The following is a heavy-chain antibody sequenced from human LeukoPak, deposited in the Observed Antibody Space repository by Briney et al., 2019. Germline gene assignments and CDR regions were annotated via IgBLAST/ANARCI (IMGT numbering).Heavy chain of an antibody. CDR3: ARVGSGWYPFWFDP. D-gene: IGHD6-19*01. Sequence: PGGSLRLSCAASGFTVSSNHMSWVRQAPGKGLEWVSVIYSGGSTYYADSVKGRFTISRDNSKNTLYLQMNSLRAEDTAVYYCARVGSGWYPFWFDPWGQGTLVTVSS. J-gene: IGHJ5*02. V-gene: IGHV3-53*01. CDR1: GFTVSSNH. CDR2: IYSGGST.